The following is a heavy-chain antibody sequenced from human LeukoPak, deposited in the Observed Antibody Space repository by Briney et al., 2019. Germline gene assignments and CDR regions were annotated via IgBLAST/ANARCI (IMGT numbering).Heavy chain of an antibody. J-gene: IGHJ4*02. V-gene: IGHV3-7*05. CDR1: GFTFSSYW. D-gene: IGHD4-23*01. Sequence: GGSLRLSCAASGFTFSSYWMSWVRQAPGKGLEWVANIKQDGSEKYYVDSVKGRSTISRDNSKNTLYLHMSSLRAEDTAVYYCAKRSDYGGNWNYFDYWGQGTLVTVSS. CDR2: IKQDGSEK. CDR3: AKRSDYGGNWNYFDY.